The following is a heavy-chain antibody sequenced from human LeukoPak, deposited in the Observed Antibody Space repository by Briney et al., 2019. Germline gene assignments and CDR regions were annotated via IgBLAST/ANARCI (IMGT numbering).Heavy chain of an antibody. V-gene: IGHV3-30*02. Sequence: GGSLRLSCAASGFTFSSYGTHWVRQAPGKGLEWVAFIRYDGSNKYYADSVKGRFTISRDNSKNTLYLQMNSLRAEDTAVYYCAKNGWDRSGWYVFDYWGQGTLVTVSS. D-gene: IGHD6-19*01. J-gene: IGHJ4*02. CDR2: IRYDGSNK. CDR3: AKNGWDRSGWYVFDY. CDR1: GFTFSSYG.